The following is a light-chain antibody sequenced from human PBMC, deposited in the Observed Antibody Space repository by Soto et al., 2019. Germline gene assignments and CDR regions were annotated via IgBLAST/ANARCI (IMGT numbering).Light chain of an antibody. CDR3: MQAIQTF. V-gene: IGKV2-28*01. CDR2: LGS. J-gene: IGKJ4*01. Sequence: DIVMTQSPLSLPVTPGEPASISCRSSQSLLHSNGYNYLDWYLQKTGQSPQLMIYLGSNRAAVVPDMFSGSGSGTDFTLKISRVAAEDVVVYYCMQAIQTFFGGGTQVEIK. CDR1: QSLLHSNGYNY.